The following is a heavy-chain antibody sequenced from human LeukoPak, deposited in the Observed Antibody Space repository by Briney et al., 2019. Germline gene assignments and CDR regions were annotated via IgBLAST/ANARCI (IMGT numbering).Heavy chain of an antibody. J-gene: IGHJ4*02. Sequence: GGSLRLSCAASGFTFSSYWMHWVRQVPGKGLVWVARINPGGSSITYADSVKGRFTISRDNAKNTLYLQMDSLRGEDTGVYYCARGNQADDYWGQGTLVTVSS. V-gene: IGHV3-74*01. D-gene: IGHD1-14*01. CDR1: GFTFSSYW. CDR2: INPGGSSI. CDR3: ARGNQADDY.